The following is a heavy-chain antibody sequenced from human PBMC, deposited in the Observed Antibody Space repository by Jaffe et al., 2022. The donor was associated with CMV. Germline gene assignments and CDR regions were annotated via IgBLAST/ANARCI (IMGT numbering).Heavy chain of an antibody. V-gene: IGHV3-73*02. J-gene: IGHJ4*02. CDR2: IRSKANNYAT. D-gene: IGHD5-12*01. CDR3: ARYPRDGYNEGKGDY. CDR1: GFTFSGSA. Sequence: EVQLVESGGGLVQPGGSLKLSCAASGFTFSGSAIHWVRQASGKGLEWVGRIRSKANNYATAYAASVKGRFTISRDDSKNTAYLQMNSLKTEDTAVYYCARYPRDGYNEGKGDYWGQGTLVTVSS.